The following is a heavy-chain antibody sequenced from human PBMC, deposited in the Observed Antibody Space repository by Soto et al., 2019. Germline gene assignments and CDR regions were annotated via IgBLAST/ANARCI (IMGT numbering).Heavy chain of an antibody. CDR3: AIQGIKLFGVVNNYWYFYL. V-gene: IGHV1-69*12. CDR2: IIPICGTA. Sequence: QVQLGQSGAEVKKPGSSVKVSCKASGGTFSSYAIRWVRQATGQGLEWMGGIIPICGTANYAQKFPGRVTITADESKSTAYMELSSLRSEATAVYYWAIQGIKLFGVVNNYWYFYLWGRGTLVTVSS. CDR1: GGTFSSYA. J-gene: IGHJ2*01. D-gene: IGHD3-3*01.